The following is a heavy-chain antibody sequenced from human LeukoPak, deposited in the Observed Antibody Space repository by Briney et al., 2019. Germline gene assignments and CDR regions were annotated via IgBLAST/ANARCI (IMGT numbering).Heavy chain of an antibody. J-gene: IGHJ4*02. CDR2: IIPIFGTA. CDR3: ASGYYDSSGYYYYDY. D-gene: IGHD3-22*01. CDR1: GGTFSSYA. Sequence: SVRVSCKASGGTFSSYAISWVRQAPGQGLEWMGGIIPIFGTANYAQKFQGRVTITADESTSTAYMELSSLRSEDTAVYYCASGYYDSSGYYYYDYWGQGTLVTVSS. V-gene: IGHV1-69*13.